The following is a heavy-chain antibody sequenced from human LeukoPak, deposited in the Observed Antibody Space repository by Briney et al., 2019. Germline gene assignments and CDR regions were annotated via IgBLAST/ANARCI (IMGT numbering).Heavy chain of an antibody. J-gene: IGHJ4*02. D-gene: IGHD1-26*01. CDR2: ISSSSSYI. V-gene: IGHV3-21*01. Sequence: GGSLRLSCAASGITFSTYAMTWVRQAPGKGLEWVSSISSSSSYIYYADSVKGRFTISRDNAKNSLYLQMNSLRAEDTAVYYCASGEVGATYFDYWGQGTLVTVSS. CDR1: GITFSTYA. CDR3: ASGEVGATYFDY.